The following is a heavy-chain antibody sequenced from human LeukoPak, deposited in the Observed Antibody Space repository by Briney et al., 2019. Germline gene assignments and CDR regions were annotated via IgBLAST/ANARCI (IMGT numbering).Heavy chain of an antibody. CDR2: INPNSGGT. Sequence: ASVKVSCKASGYTFTGYYMHWVRQAPGQGLEWMGWINPNSGGTNYAQKFQGRVTMTRDTSISTAYMELSRLRSDDTAVYYCARAGRVVVITYYFDYWGQGTLVTVSS. J-gene: IGHJ4*02. CDR1: GYTFTGYY. CDR3: ARAGRVVVITYYFDY. V-gene: IGHV1-2*02. D-gene: IGHD3-22*01.